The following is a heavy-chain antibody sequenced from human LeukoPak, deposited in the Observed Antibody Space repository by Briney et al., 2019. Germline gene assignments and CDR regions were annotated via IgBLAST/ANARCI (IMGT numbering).Heavy chain of an antibody. D-gene: IGHD1-26*01. Sequence: SETLSLTCAVYDGSFSGYSWSWIRQPPGKGLEWIGEINHFRSTNYNPSLKSRVSMSVDTSNYHFSLKLSFVTAADTAIYYCARVAQYLVGASSTAFFEYWGQGTLVTVSS. CDR3: ARVAQYLVGASSTAFFEY. J-gene: IGHJ4*02. CDR2: INHFRST. V-gene: IGHV4-34*01. CDR1: DGSFSGYS.